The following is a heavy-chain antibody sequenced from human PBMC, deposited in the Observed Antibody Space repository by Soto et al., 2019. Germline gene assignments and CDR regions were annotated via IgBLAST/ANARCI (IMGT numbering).Heavy chain of an antibody. CDR3: AKDGADSPRGAYYGMDV. CDR2: ISGSGGSI. CDR1: GITFSSYA. J-gene: IGHJ6*02. Sequence: PGGSLRLSCAASGITFSSYAMNWVRQAPGKGLEWVSAISGSGGSIYYTDSVKGRFTISRDNSKNTLYLQMKSLRAEDTAVYYCAKDGADSPRGAYYGMDVWGQGTKVTVSS. D-gene: IGHD6-6*01. V-gene: IGHV3-23*01.